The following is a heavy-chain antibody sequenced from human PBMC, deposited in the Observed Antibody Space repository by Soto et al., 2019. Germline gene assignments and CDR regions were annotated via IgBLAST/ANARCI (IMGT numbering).Heavy chain of an antibody. J-gene: IGHJ6*02. V-gene: IGHV3-74*01. CDR1: GFTFTSHW. CDR3: ARGLKNKYGMDV. CDR2: LNSDGSSR. Sequence: EVQLVESGGALVQPGGSLRLSCAASGFTFTSHWMHWVRQAPGKGLVWVSRLNSDGSSRYYGESMKGRLTISRDNANNTVYLQVNSLRDEDTAVYYCARGLKNKYGMDVWGQGTTVTVSS.